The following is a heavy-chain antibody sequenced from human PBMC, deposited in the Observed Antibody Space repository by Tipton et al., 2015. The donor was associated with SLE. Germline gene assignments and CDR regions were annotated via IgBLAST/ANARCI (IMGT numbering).Heavy chain of an antibody. CDR3: ARESLMSIAGGRDAFDI. V-gene: IGHV3-48*03. Sequence: LRLSCAASGFTFSSYEMNWVRQAPGKGLEWVSYISSSGSTIYYADSVKGRFTISRDNAKNSLYLQMNSLRAEDTAVYYCARESLMSIAGGRDAFDIWGQGTMVTVSS. CDR1: GFTFSSYE. CDR2: ISSSGSTI. J-gene: IGHJ3*02. D-gene: IGHD6-6*01.